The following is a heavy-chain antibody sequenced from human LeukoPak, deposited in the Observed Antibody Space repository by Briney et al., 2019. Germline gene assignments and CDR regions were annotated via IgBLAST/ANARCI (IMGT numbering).Heavy chain of an antibody. V-gene: IGHV4-34*01. CDR3: AREGAVDIVATIPYYYYYMDV. J-gene: IGHJ6*03. CDR2: INHSGST. D-gene: IGHD5-12*01. Sequence: SETLSLTCAVYGGSFSGYYWSWIRQPPGKGPEWIGEINHSGSTNYNPSLKSRVTISVDTSKNQFSLKLSSVTAADTAVYYCAREGAVDIVATIPYYYYYMDVWGKGTTVTVSS. CDR1: GGSFSGYY.